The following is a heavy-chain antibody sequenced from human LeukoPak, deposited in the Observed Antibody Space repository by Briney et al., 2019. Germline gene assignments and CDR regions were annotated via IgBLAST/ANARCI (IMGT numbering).Heavy chain of an antibody. J-gene: IGHJ4*02. Sequence: SETLSLTCTVSGGSISSYYWSWIRQPPGQGLEWIGYIYYSGNTYYSPSLKSRVTISVDTSKNQFSLKLSSVTAADTAVYYCARGKIAAAALFDYWGQGTLVTVSS. V-gene: IGHV4-59*01. CDR2: IYYSGNT. CDR1: GGSISSYY. D-gene: IGHD6-13*01. CDR3: ARGKIAAAALFDY.